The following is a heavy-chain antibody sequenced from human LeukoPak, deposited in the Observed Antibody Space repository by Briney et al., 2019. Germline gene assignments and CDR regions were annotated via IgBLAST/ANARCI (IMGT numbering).Heavy chain of an antibody. Sequence: GGSLRLSCEASGYTFSAYAMTWVRQAPGQGLEWVSSIGSDNKPHYSESVKGRFAISRDNSKSMLFLQLNSLRAEDTAVYYCARGACSSTPCQFYYWGQGALVTVSS. CDR1: GYTFSAYA. V-gene: IGHV3-23*05. CDR2: IGSDNKP. J-gene: IGHJ4*02. D-gene: IGHD2-2*01. CDR3: ARGACSSTPCQFYY.